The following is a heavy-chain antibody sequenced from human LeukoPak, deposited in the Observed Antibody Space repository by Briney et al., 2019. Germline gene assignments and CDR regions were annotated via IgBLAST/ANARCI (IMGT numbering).Heavy chain of an antibody. Sequence: SETLSLTCTVSGGSVSSGSYYWSWIRQPPGKGLEWIGYIYYSGSTNYNPSLKSRVTISVDTSKNQFSLDLTSVTAADTAVYYCARVVGDGYGLDYWGQGTLVTVSS. J-gene: IGHJ4*02. D-gene: IGHD5-24*01. CDR3: ARVVGDGYGLDY. V-gene: IGHV4-61*01. CDR1: GGSVSSGSYY. CDR2: IYYSGST.